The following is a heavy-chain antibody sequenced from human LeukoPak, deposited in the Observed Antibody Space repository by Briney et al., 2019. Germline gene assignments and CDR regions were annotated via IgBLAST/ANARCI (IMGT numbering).Heavy chain of an antibody. CDR3: ARDSDYYDSRGSLGAY. V-gene: IGHV3-53*01. CDR2: IYSGGST. D-gene: IGHD3-22*01. CDR1: GFTVSSNY. J-gene: IGHJ4*02. Sequence: AGGSLRLSCAASGFTVSSNYMSWVRQAPGKGLEWVSVIYSGGSTYYADSVKGRFTISRDSSKNTLYLQMNSLRAEGTAVYYCARDSDYYDSRGSLGAYWGQGTLVTVSS.